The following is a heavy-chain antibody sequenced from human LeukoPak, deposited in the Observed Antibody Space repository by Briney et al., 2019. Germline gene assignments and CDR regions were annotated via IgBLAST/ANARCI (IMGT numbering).Heavy chain of an antibody. J-gene: IGHJ6*03. CDR1: GGSISSYY. D-gene: IGHD6-19*01. CDR2: IYYSGST. Sequence: SETLSLTCTVSGGSISSYYWSWIRQPPGKGLEWIGYIYYSGSTNYNPSLKSRVTISVDTSKNQFSLKLSSVTAADTAVYYCARAGAGLYYYMDVWGKGTTVTISS. CDR3: ARAGAGLYYYMDV. V-gene: IGHV4-59*01.